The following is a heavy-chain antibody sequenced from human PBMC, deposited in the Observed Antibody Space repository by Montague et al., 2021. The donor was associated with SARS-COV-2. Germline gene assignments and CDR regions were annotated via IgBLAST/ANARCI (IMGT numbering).Heavy chain of an antibody. CDR3: ARAHSGSWAHLDN. CDR1: GGSISSGSYD. V-gene: IGHV4-61*02. J-gene: IGHJ4*02. CDR2: IYTSGTT. D-gene: IGHD5-12*01. Sequence: TLSLTCTVSGGSISSGSYDWSWIRQPAGKGLEWIGRIYTSGTTDYSFSLKSRVTISVDTSKDQFSLKLTSVTAADTAVYYCARAHSGSWAHLDNWGQGSLVTGSS.